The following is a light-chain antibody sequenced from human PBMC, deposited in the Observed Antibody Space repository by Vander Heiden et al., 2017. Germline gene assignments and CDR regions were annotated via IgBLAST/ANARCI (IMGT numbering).Light chain of an antibody. J-gene: IGKJ2*01. V-gene: IGKV1-5*03. CDR3: QQYSYVPYT. CDR1: QDIDDS. CDR2: RAS. Sequence: DIRVTQSPSTLSAFIGDTITLSCRASQDIDDSLAWYQQRQGRPPKLLVSRASSLEAGVASRFSGDGFGTEFTLTITALQVDDFATYFRQQYSYVPYTFGQGTKLE.